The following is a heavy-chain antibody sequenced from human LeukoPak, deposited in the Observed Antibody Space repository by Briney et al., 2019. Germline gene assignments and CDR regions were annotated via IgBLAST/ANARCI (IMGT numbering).Heavy chain of an antibody. CDR1: GFTFSSYA. D-gene: IGHD6-19*01. V-gene: IGHV3-33*08. Sequence: GRSLRLSCAASGFTFSSYAMHWVRQAPGKGLEWVAVIWYDGSNKYYADSVKGRFTISRDNSKNTLYLQMNSLRAEDTAVYYCAGSVAVAGRGYWGQGTLVTVSS. J-gene: IGHJ4*02. CDR3: AGSVAVAGRGY. CDR2: IWYDGSNK.